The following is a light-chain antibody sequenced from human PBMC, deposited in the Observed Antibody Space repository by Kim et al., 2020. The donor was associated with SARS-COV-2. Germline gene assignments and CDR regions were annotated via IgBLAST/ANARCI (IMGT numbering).Light chain of an antibody. CDR2: PAS. CDR1: QDISNY. J-gene: IGKJ3*01. Sequence: DIQMTQSPSSLSASVGDRVTITCRASQDISNYLAWYQQKPGTVPKLLIYPASTLQSGVPSRFSGSGSGTDFTLTISSLQPEDVATYYCQKFNSAHFTFGPGTKVDIK. V-gene: IGKV1-27*01. CDR3: QKFNSAHFT.